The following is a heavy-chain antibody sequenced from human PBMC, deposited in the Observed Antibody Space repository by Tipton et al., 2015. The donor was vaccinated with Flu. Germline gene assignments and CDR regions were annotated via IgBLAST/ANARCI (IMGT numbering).Heavy chain of an antibody. J-gene: IGHJ4*02. CDR2: IHYSGSA. Sequence: TLSLTCTVSGGSITNYHWGWIRQPPGKGLEWIGGIHYSGSANYNPSLKSRVTMSIDTSIKNQFSLKLTSVTAADTAVYYCARTYVYGGGDCYNDFWGQGTLVTVSS. D-gene: IGHD2-21*01. CDR3: ARTYVYGGGDCYNDF. CDR1: GGSITNYH. V-gene: IGHV4-59*01.